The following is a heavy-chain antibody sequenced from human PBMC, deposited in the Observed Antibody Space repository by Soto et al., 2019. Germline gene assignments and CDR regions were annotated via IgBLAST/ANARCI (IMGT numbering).Heavy chain of an antibody. CDR3: ARGMEAEPGCYYGMDV. J-gene: IGHJ6*02. V-gene: IGHV1-2*02. Sequence: VASVKVSCKASGYTFTGYYMHWVRQAPGQGLEWMGWINPNSGGTNYAQKFQGRVTMTRDTSISTAYMELSRLRSDDTAVYYCARGMEAEPGCYYGMDVWGHGTTVTV. CDR1: GYTFTGYY. CDR2: INPNSGGT. D-gene: IGHD1-1*01.